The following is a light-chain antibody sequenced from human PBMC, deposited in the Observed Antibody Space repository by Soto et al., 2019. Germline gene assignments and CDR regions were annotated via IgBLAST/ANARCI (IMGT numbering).Light chain of an antibody. V-gene: IGKV2-28*01. J-gene: IGKJ4*01. Sequence: DIVMTQSPLSLPVTPGEPASTSCRSSQSLLHSNGYNYLDWYLQKPGQSPQLLIYLGSNRASGVPDRFSGSGSGTDFTLKISRVEAEDVGVYYCMQALQTPRTFGGGTKVEIK. CDR3: MQALQTPRT. CDR2: LGS. CDR1: QSLLHSNGYNY.